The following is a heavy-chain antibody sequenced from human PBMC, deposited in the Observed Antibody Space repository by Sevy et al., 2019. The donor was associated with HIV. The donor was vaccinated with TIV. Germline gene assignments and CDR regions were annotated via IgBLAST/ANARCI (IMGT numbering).Heavy chain of an antibody. D-gene: IGHD1-26*01. CDR3: AGENAWGRGYP. CDR2: IYYNGHI. CDR1: GGSITSFY. Sequence: SETLSLTCTVSGGSITSFYWNWIRQPPGKGLEWIANIYYNGHINYNPSLKSRVTLSLDTSKNQFSLRLSCVTAADTAMYYCAGENAWGRGYPWGQGTLVTVSS. V-gene: IGHV4-59*08. J-gene: IGHJ5*02.